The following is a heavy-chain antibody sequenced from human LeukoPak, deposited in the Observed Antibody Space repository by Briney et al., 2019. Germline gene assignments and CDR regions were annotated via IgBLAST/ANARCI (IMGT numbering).Heavy chain of an antibody. V-gene: IGHV1-2*02. CDR3: AREPPYTGHCDITTCDVSRFDL. CDR1: GYTFTDYY. J-gene: IGHJ4*02. D-gene: IGHD2-2*01. CDR2: INPASGGT. Sequence: ASVKVSCRSSGYTFTDYYIHWMRQAPGQGLEWMGWINPASGGTTYAQKLQGRVTMTGDTSISTVFVDLSRLRSDDTAVYYCAREPPYTGHCDITTCDVSRFDLWGQGTLVTVSS.